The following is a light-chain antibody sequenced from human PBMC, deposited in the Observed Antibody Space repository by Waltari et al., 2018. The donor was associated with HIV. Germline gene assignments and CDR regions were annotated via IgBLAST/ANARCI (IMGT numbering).Light chain of an antibody. Sequence: QSALTQPASVSGSPGQSITISCTGTSSDIGGYTYVSWYQHHPGKPPKVLIYDVINRPSGISDRFSGSKSGSTASLTISGLQAEDEADYYCASYTARSIPWVFGGGTKLTVV. CDR2: DVI. J-gene: IGLJ3*02. V-gene: IGLV2-14*03. CDR1: SSDIGGYTY. CDR3: ASYTARSIPWV.